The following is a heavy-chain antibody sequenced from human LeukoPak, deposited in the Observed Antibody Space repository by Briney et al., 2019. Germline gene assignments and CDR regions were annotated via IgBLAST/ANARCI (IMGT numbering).Heavy chain of an antibody. CDR1: GGSISSSSYY. D-gene: IGHD3-10*01. CDR2: IYYSGST. CDR3: ATAGVVRGVHYFQH. Sequence: SETLSLTCTVSGGSISSSSYYWGWIRQPPGKGLEWIGSIYYSGSTYYNPSLKSRVTISVDTSKNQFSLKLSSVTAADTAVYYCATAGVVRGVHYFQHWGQGTLVTVSS. J-gene: IGHJ1*01. V-gene: IGHV4-39*01.